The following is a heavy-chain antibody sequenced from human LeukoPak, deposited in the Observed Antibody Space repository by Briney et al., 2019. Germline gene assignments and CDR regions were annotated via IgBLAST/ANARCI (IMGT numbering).Heavy chain of an antibody. D-gene: IGHD3-10*01. Sequence: SQTLSLTCTVSGGSISSGDYYWSWIRQPPGKGLEWIGYIYYSGSTYYDPSLKGRVTISVDTSKNQFSLKLSSVTAADTAVYYCARIAYYGSGSYLYYFDYWGQGTLVTVSS. J-gene: IGHJ4*02. CDR3: ARIAYYGSGSYLYYFDY. V-gene: IGHV4-30-4*01. CDR1: GGSISSGDYY. CDR2: IYYSGST.